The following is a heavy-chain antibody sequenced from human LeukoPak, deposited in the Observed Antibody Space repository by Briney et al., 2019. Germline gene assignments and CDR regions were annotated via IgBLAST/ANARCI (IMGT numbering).Heavy chain of an antibody. Sequence: GGSLRLSCAASGLTFSDHYMHWVRQAPGKGLEWVAVISYDGSNEYYADSVKGRFTISRDNSKNTLYLQMNSLRPEDTATYFCANSHRHDNSGYLDYWGQGTPVTVSS. J-gene: IGHJ4*02. V-gene: IGHV3-30*18. D-gene: IGHD3-22*01. CDR2: ISYDGSNE. CDR1: GLTFSDHY. CDR3: ANSHRHDNSGYLDY.